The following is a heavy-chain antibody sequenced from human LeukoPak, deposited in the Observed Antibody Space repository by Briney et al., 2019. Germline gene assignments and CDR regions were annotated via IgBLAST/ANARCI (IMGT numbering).Heavy chain of an antibody. CDR1: GFTFSSYD. J-gene: IGHJ4*02. CDR3: ARVRDGSQDY. Sequence: GGSQRLSCGASGFTFSSYDMNWVRQAPGKGLEWGSYISSGGSTLFYADSVKGRFTISRDNAKNSLYLQMNSLRAEDTAFYYCARVRDGSQDYWGQGTLVTVSA. D-gene: IGHD5-24*01. CDR2: ISSGGSTL. V-gene: IGHV3-48*03.